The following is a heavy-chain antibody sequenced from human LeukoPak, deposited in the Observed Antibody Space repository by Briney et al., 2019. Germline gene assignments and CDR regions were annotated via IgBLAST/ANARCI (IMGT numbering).Heavy chain of an antibody. Sequence: PSETLSLTCAVYSGSFSGYYWSWIRQSPEKGLEWIGEVNDGGNTHYNPSLRSRVTISLDTSKNHFSLKLTSVTAADTAVYNCARAAWNGGGGFDPWGQGILVTVSS. J-gene: IGHJ5*02. CDR3: ARAAWNGGGGFDP. CDR2: VNDGGNT. CDR1: SGSFSGYY. V-gene: IGHV4-34*01. D-gene: IGHD3-16*01.